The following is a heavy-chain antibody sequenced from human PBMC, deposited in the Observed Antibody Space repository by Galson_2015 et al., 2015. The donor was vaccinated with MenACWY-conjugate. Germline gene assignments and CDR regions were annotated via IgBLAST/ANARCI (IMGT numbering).Heavy chain of an antibody. J-gene: IGHJ4*02. CDR2: IDSDGSTT. CDR1: GFSFSSYW. D-gene: IGHD3-16*01. Sequence: SLRLSCAASGFSFSSYWMHWVRQAPGKGLVWVSRIDSDGSTTRYADSVKGRFTISRDNAKNTLYLQMNGLRAEDTAVYYCARGGDRPLDYWGQGTLVTVSS. CDR3: ARGGDRPLDY. V-gene: IGHV3-74*01.